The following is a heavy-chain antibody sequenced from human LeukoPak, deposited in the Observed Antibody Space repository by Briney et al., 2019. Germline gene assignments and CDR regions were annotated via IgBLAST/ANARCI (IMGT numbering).Heavy chain of an antibody. CDR3: AAYMVRGVLDY. Sequence: GASVKVSCKTSGYTFTGYYIQWVRQAPGQGLEWMGYINPTSGGTNYAQEFQGRVTMTRDTSISTAYMELSRLTSDDTAVYYCAAYMVRGVLDYWGQGTLVTVSS. D-gene: IGHD3-10*01. J-gene: IGHJ4*02. V-gene: IGHV1-2*02. CDR2: INPTSGGT. CDR1: GYTFTGYY.